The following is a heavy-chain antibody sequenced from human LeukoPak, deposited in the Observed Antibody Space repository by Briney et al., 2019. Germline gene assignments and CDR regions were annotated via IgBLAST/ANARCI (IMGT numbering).Heavy chain of an antibody. V-gene: IGHV1-18*01. CDR2: ISAYNGNT. D-gene: IGHD3-10*01. J-gene: IGHJ4*02. CDR3: ARGAPLAGSGL. Sequence: ASVKVSCKASGYTFTSYGISWVRQAPGQGLEWMGWISAYNGNTNYAQNLQGRVTMTTDTSTSTVYMELRGLRSDDTAVYYCARGAPLAGSGLWGQGTLVTVSS. CDR1: GYTFTSYG.